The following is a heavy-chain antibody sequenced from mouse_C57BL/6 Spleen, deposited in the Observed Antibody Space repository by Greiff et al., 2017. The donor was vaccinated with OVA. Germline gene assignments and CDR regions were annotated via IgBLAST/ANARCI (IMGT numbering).Heavy chain of an antibody. D-gene: IGHD2-1*01. CDR2: INYDGSST. CDR1: GFTFSDYY. Sequence: EVQRVESEGGLVQPGSSMKLSCTASGFTFSDYYMAWVRQVPEKGLEWVANINYDGSSTYYLDSLKIRFIISRDNAKNILYLQMSSLKSEDTATYYCARGGNYPYAMDYWGQGTSVTVSS. J-gene: IGHJ4*01. V-gene: IGHV5-16*01. CDR3: ARGGNYPYAMDY.